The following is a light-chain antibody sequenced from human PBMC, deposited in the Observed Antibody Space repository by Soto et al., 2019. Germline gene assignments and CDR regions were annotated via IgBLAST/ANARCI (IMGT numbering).Light chain of an antibody. V-gene: IGKV2-30*01. Sequence: DVVMTQSPLSLSVTLGQPASISCRSSQGLVYSDGNTFLNWFHQRPGQSPRRLIYQVSNRDSGVPHRFSGSGSGPEYTLKISRVEAEDVGIYYCVQGTRAPWTFGQGTKVEIK. CDR1: QGLVYSDGNTF. J-gene: IGKJ1*01. CDR3: VQGTRAPWT. CDR2: QVS.